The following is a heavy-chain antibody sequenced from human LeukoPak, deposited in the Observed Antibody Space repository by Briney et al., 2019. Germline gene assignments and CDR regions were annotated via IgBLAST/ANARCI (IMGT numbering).Heavy chain of an antibody. D-gene: IGHD3-10*01. V-gene: IGHV4-38-2*02. J-gene: IGHJ4*02. CDR3: ASNSFDYYGSGSYSVDY. Sequence: PSETLSLTCTVSGYSISSGYYWGWIRQPPGKGLEWIGSIFHSGSTYYNPSLKSRVTISVDTSKNQFSLKLSSVTAADTAVYYCASNSFDYYGSGSYSVDYWGQGTLVTVSS. CDR1: GYSISSGYY. CDR2: IFHSGST.